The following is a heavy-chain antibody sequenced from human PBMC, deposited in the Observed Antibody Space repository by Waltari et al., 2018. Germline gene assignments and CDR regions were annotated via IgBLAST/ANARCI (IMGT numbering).Heavy chain of an antibody. CDR2: IYTSGST. CDR1: GGSISSGSYY. Sequence: QVQLQESGPGLVKPSQTLSLTCTVSGGSISSGSYYWSWIRQPAGKGLEWIGYIYTSGSTNYNPSLKRRVTISVDTSKNQCSLKLSSVTAADTAVYYCARVDGSSSMFPSYYFDYWGQGTLVTVSS. J-gene: IGHJ4*02. D-gene: IGHD6-6*01. CDR3: ARVDGSSSMFPSYYFDY. V-gene: IGHV4-61*09.